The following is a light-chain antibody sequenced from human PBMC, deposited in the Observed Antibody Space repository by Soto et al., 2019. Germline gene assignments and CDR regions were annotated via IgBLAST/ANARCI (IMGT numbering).Light chain of an antibody. CDR1: SSNIGAGYD. J-gene: IGLJ3*02. Sequence: QLVLTPPPSVSGAPGQRVTISCTGSSSNIGAGYDVHWYQQLPGTAPKLLIYGNSNRPSGVPDRFSGSKSGTSASLAITGLQAEDEADYYCQSYDSSLSGLWVFGGGTQLTVL. V-gene: IGLV1-40*01. CDR3: QSYDSSLSGLWV. CDR2: GNS.